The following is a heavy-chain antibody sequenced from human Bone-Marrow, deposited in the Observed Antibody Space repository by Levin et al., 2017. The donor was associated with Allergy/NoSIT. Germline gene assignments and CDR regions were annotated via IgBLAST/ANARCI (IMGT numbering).Heavy chain of an antibody. CDR3: ARGRGPTAVIGEYFDF. CDR1: GYTFTAYF. J-gene: IGHJ4*02. Sequence: ASVKVSCKASGYTFTAYFLHWVRQAPGQGPEWMGWINPNSGGTNYAQKFQGRVTMTRDTSISTAYMEMSRLRSDDTAVYYCARGRGPTAVIGEYFDFWGQATLVTVSS. V-gene: IGHV1-2*02. CDR2: INPNSGGT. D-gene: IGHD2-2*01.